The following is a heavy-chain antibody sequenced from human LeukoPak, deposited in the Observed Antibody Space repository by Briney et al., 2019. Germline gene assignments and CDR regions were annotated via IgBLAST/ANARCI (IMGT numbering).Heavy chain of an antibody. CDR1: GDSVSGFY. Sequence: SETLSLTCSVPGDSVSGFYWTWIRQSPGTGLEWIGNIHYSGNSNHNPSLKSRVTMSIEKSRNQFFLKLNPVTAADTAVYYCVLAPNSNWFDFWGQGTQVTVSS. CDR3: VLAPNSNWFDF. J-gene: IGHJ5*01. V-gene: IGHV4-59*08. CDR2: IHYSGNS. D-gene: IGHD2-8*01.